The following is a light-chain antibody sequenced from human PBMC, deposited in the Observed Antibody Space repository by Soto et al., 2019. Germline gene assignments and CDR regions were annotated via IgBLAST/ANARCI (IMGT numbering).Light chain of an antibody. CDR2: EGS. J-gene: IGLJ2*01. V-gene: IGLV2-23*01. CDR1: SSDVGSYNL. CDR3: WSYLGSSTSVV. Sequence: QSALTQPASVSGSPGQSITISCTVTSSDVGSYNLVSWYQQHPGKAPKLIIYEGSKRPSGVSSRFSGSKSGNTASLTISGLQAEDEADYYCWSYLGSSTSVVFGGGTKLTVL.